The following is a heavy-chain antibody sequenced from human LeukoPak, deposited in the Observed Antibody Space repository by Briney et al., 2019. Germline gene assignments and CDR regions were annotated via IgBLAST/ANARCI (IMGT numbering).Heavy chain of an antibody. Sequence: GRSLRLSCVASGFTFSSYGMHWVRQAPGEGLEWVAVISYDGSNKYYADSVKGRFTISRDNSKNTLYLQMNSLRAEDTAVYYCAKDFTLCSGGSCYPVLPDYWGQGTLVTVSS. J-gene: IGHJ4*02. CDR2: ISYDGSNK. D-gene: IGHD2-15*01. CDR3: AKDFTLCSGGSCYPVLPDY. CDR1: GFTFSSYG. V-gene: IGHV3-30*18.